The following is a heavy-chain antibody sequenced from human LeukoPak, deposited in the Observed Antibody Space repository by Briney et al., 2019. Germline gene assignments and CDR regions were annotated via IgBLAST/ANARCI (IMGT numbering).Heavy chain of an antibody. V-gene: IGHV3-23*01. D-gene: IGHD3-3*02. CDR3: ARYRLAAYNWFDP. J-gene: IGHJ5*02. CDR2: ISASGANT. Sequence: GGSLRLSCAASGFTLTKHWMSWVRQAPGKGLEWVSAISASGANTYYADSVKGRFTISRDNSKNTLYLQMNSLRAEDTAVYYCARYRLAAYNWFDPWGQGTLVTVSS. CDR1: GFTLTKHW.